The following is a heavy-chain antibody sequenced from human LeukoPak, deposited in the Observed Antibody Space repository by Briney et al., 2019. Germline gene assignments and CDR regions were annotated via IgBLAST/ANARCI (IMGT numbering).Heavy chain of an antibody. CDR1: GFTFSPYS. V-gene: IGHV3-30*07. Sequence: GRSLRLSCAASGFTFSPYSMHWVRQAPGKGLQWVAVISYDGSDKYYADSVKGRFTISRDNSKSTVYLQMSTLTAEDTAVYYCARPYDGSHWGYFDSWGQGTLVTVSS. CDR2: ISYDGSDK. D-gene: IGHD7-27*01. CDR3: ARPYDGSHWGYFDS. J-gene: IGHJ4*02.